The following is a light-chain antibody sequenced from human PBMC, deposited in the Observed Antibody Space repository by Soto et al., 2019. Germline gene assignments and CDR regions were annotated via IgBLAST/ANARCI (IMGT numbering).Light chain of an antibody. Sequence: EIVMTQSPATLSLSPGERAALSCRASQGISSELAWYQQKPGQPPRLLIYGASTRATGVPARFTGSGSGSDLPLTISGLQSEDFAVYYCQQGHHWPLTFGQGTRLEI. CDR2: GAS. V-gene: IGKV3-15*01. CDR1: QGISSE. CDR3: QQGHHWPLT. J-gene: IGKJ2*01.